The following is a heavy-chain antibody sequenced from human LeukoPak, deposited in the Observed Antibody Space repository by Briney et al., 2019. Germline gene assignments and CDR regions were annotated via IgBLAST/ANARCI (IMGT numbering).Heavy chain of an antibody. CDR1: GFTFSSYA. Sequence: GGSLRLSCAASGFTFSSYAMHWVRQAPGKGLEWVAVISYDGSNKYYADSVKGRFTISRDNSKNTLYLQMNSLRAEDTAVYYCAKRFTGSYYYDSSGYYQDYYYYYMDVWGKGTTVTVSS. D-gene: IGHD3-22*01. CDR3: AKRFTGSYYYDSSGYYQDYYYYYMDV. V-gene: IGHV3-30-3*02. CDR2: ISYDGSNK. J-gene: IGHJ6*03.